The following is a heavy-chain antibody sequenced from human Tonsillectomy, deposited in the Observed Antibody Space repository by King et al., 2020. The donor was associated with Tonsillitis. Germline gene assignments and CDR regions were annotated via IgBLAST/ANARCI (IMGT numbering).Heavy chain of an antibody. Sequence: VQLVESGAEVKKPGASVKVSCKASGYTFTGYYMHWVRQAPGQGLEWMGRINPNSGGTNYAQNFQGRVTMTRDTSISTAYMELSRLRSDDTAVYYCARDRPPGDYGDYNYYGMDVWGQGTTVTVSS. J-gene: IGHJ6*02. CDR1: GYTFTGYY. CDR3: ARDRPPGDYGDYNYYGMDV. D-gene: IGHD4-17*01. V-gene: IGHV1-2*06. CDR2: INPNSGGT.